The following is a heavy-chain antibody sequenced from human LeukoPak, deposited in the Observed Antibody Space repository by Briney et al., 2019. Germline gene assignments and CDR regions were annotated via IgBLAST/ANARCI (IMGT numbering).Heavy chain of an antibody. CDR3: ALTLGHDAFDI. CDR2: INHSGST. V-gene: IGHV4-34*01. J-gene: IGHJ3*02. Sequence: SETLSLTCAVYGGSFSGYYWSWIRQPPRKGLEWIGEINHSGSTNYNPSLKSRVTISVDTSKNQFSLKLSSVTAADTAVYYCALTLGHDAFDIWGQGTMVTVSS. CDR1: GGSFSGYY. D-gene: IGHD3-10*01.